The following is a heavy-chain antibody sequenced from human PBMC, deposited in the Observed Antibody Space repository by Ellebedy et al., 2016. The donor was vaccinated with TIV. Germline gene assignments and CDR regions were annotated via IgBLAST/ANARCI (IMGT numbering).Heavy chain of an antibody. CDR1: GYTFTNYD. D-gene: IGHD3-10*01. J-gene: IGHJ4*02. CDR2: MNPNSGRT. Sequence: AASVKVSCKASGYTFTNYDINWVRQATGQGLEWMGWMNPNSGRTGYAQKFQGRVTMTRNTSITTAYMELSSLRSEDTAVYYCARGGFYYGSASYYPFEFWGQGTLITVSS. CDR3: ARGGFYYGSASYYPFEF. V-gene: IGHV1-8*01.